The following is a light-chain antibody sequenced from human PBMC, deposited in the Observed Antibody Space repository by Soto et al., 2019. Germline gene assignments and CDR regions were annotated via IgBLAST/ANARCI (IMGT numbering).Light chain of an antibody. CDR2: DVT. CDR1: SSDVGGYNY. Sequence: QSALTQPPSASGSPGQSVTISCTGTSSDVGGYNYVSWYQQHPGKAPHLMIYDVTKPPSGVPDRFSGSKSGNTASLTVSGLQAEDEADYYCSSYAGSNILVFGGGTQLTVL. CDR3: SSYAGSNILV. V-gene: IGLV2-8*01. J-gene: IGLJ2*01.